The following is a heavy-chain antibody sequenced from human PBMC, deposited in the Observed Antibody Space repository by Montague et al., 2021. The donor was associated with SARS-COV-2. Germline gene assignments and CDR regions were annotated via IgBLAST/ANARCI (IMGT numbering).Heavy chain of an antibody. Sequence: SETLSLTCAVYGGSFSGYYWSWIRQPPGKGLEWLGEITHSGSTNYNPSLKSRVTISVDTSKNQFSLKLTSVTAADTAVYYCARGRQRLNMIVVVMTGGEYYFDYGAQGTLVTVSS. D-gene: IGHD3-22*01. CDR2: ITHSGST. V-gene: IGHV4-34*01. CDR3: ARGRQRLNMIVVVMTGGEYYFDY. CDR1: GGSFSGYY. J-gene: IGHJ4*02.